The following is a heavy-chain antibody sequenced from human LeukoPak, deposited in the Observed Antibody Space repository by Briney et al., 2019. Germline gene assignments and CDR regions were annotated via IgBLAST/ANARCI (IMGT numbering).Heavy chain of an antibody. CDR2: IIPIFGTA. CDR1: GGTFSSYA. J-gene: IGHJ3*02. V-gene: IGHV1-69*05. CDR3: ARGDPEVSMDRFAFDI. Sequence: SVKVSCKASGGTFSSYAISWVRQAPGQGLEWMGGIIPIFGTANYAQKFQGRVTITTDESTSTAYMELSSLRSEDTAVYYCARGDPEVSMDRFAFDISGQGTMVTVSS. D-gene: IGHD2-2*03.